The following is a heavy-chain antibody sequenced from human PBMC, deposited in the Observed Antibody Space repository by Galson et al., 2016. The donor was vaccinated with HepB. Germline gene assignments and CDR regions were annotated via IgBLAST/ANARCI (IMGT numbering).Heavy chain of an antibody. Sequence: CKASGYSFTSYDMHWVRQSPGQRPEWMGWISAGSGNTEYPEKFQGRVTFTRDTSERTHYMELNSLTSEDTAVCYCARDLIGNLDVWGQGTTVTVSS. V-gene: IGHV1-3*01. CDR3: ARDLIGNLDV. J-gene: IGHJ6*02. D-gene: IGHD3-16*02. CDR2: ISAGSGNT. CDR1: GYSFTSYD.